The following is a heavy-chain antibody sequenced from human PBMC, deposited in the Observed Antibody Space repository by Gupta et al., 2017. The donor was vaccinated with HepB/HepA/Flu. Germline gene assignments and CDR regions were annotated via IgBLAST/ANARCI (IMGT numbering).Heavy chain of an antibody. CDR3: ARGSGSTTRALDI. J-gene: IGHJ3*02. CDR1: GFTFSSHW. Sequence: EVQLVESGGGLVQPGGSLRRSCAASGFTFSSHWVNLVRQAPGKGLEWVANIKQDGSEKKYVDSVKGRFIISRDNAKDSMYLQMNSLRAEDTAVYYCARGSGSTTRALDIWGQGTMVTVSS. CDR2: IKQDGSEK. D-gene: IGHD2/OR15-2a*01. V-gene: IGHV3-7*01.